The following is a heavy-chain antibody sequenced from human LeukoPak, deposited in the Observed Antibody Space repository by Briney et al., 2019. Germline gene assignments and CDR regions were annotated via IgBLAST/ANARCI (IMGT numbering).Heavy chain of an antibody. Sequence: GESLKISCKGSGYYFTNCWIGWVRQMPGKGLEWVGFIFPGDSDTRYSPSLQGQVTISADKSISTAYLQWSSLKASDTAMYYCTRWYGSGTFYSDYWGQGTLVTVSS. J-gene: IGHJ4*02. CDR1: GYYFTNCW. D-gene: IGHD3-10*01. CDR3: TRWYGSGTFYSDY. CDR2: IFPGDSDT. V-gene: IGHV5-51*01.